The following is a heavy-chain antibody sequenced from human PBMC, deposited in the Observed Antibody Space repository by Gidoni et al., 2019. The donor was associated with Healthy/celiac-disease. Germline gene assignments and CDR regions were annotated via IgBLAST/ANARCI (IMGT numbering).Heavy chain of an antibody. V-gene: IGHV6-1*01. J-gene: IGHJ4*02. Sequence: QVQLQQSGPGLVKPSQTLSLTCAISGDSVSSNSAAWNWLRQSPSRGLEWLGRTYYRSKWYNDYAVSVKSRITINPDTSKNQFSLQLNSVTPEDTAVYYCASTHQGYYDSSGQRPYYFDYWGQGTLVTVSS. CDR3: ASTHQGYYDSSGQRPYYFDY. CDR1: GDSVSSNSAA. CDR2: TYYRSKWYN. D-gene: IGHD3-22*01.